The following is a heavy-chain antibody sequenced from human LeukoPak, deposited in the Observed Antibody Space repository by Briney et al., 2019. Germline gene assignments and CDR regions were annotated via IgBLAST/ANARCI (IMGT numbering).Heavy chain of an antibody. Sequence: GGSLRLSCAASGFTFTNYAMNWVRQAPGKGLEWVSAISGSGGSSSYADSVRGRFTISRDNSNNMLYLQMNSLRAEDTAIYYCAKPLRDAGSFNYPYFDFWGQGTLVTVSS. CDR1: GFTFTNYA. D-gene: IGHD5-24*01. CDR3: AKPLRDAGSFNYPYFDF. V-gene: IGHV3-23*01. CDR2: ISGSGGSS. J-gene: IGHJ4*02.